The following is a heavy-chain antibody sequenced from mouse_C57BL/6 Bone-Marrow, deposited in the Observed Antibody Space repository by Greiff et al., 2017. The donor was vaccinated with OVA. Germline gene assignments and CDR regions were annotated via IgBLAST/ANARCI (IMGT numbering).Heavy chain of an antibody. CDR3: ARRRPYFDY. CDR2: IDPSDSYT. J-gene: IGHJ2*01. Sequence: QVQLQQPGAELVMPGASVKLSCKASGYTFTSYWMHWVKQRPGQGLEWIGEIDPSDSYTNYNQKFKGKSTLTVDKSSSTAYMELRSLTSEDSAVYFCARRRPYFDYWGQGTTLTVSS. V-gene: IGHV1-69*01. CDR1: GYTFTSYW.